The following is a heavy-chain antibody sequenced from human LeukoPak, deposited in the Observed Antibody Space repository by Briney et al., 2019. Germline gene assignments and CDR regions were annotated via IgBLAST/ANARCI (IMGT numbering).Heavy chain of an antibody. V-gene: IGHV3-48*04. CDR3: ATYYFDSSYN. Sequence: GGSLRLSCAASGFTFSSYSMNWVRQAPGKGLEWVSYISSSSSTIYYADSVKGRFTISRDNAGNSLHLQMYGLRAEDTAVYYCATYYFDSSYNWGQGTLVTVSS. CDR1: GFTFSSYS. J-gene: IGHJ4*02. D-gene: IGHD3-22*01. CDR2: ISSSSSTI.